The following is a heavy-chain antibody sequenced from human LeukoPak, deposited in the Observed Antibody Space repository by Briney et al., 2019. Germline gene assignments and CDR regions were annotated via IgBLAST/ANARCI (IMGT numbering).Heavy chain of an antibody. D-gene: IGHD3-9*01. CDR3: ARGQGWLSDS. V-gene: IGHV3-7*03. J-gene: IGHJ4*02. Sequence: PGGSLRLSCATSGFTFSDYWMNWFRQAPGKGPEWVAIIKQDGSQTHYVDFVKGRLTISRDNDKSSLFLQMNSLRDEDTAVYYCARGQGWLSDSWGQGIQVTVTS. CDR1: GFTFSDYW. CDR2: IKQDGSQT.